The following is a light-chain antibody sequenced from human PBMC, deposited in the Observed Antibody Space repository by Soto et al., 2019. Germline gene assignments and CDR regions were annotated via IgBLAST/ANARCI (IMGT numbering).Light chain of an antibody. CDR3: QQYGSSLFT. J-gene: IGKJ3*01. V-gene: IGKV3-20*01. CDR2: GAS. Sequence: EIGLTQSQGTLSLSPGERATLSCRASQSVSNSYLAWYQQKPGQAPRLLIYGASSRATGIPDRFSGSGSGTDFTLTIRRLEPEDFAVYYCQQYGSSLFTFGPGTKVDIK. CDR1: QSVSNSY.